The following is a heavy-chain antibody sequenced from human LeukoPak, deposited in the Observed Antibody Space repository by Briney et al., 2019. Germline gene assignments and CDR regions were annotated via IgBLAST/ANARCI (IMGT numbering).Heavy chain of an antibody. J-gene: IGHJ4*02. CDR2: IYTSGST. CDR1: GGSISSGSYY. V-gene: IGHV4-61*02. D-gene: IGHD3-3*01. Sequence: PSETLSLTCTVSGGSISSGSYYWSWIRQPAGKGLEWIGRIYTSGSTNYNPSLKSRVTISADTSKNQSSLKLSSVTAADTAVYYCAGGDFWSGYFYWGQGTLVTVSS. CDR3: AGGDFWSGYFY.